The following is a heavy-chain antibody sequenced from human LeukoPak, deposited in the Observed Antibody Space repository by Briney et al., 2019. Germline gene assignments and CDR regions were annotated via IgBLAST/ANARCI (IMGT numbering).Heavy chain of an antibody. J-gene: IGHJ6*04. Sequence: GESLKISCKGSGYSFTSYWIGWVRQMPWKGLEWMGIIYPGDSDTRYSPSFQGQVTISADKSISTAYLQWSSLKASDTAMYYCASSTVTTNYYYYGMDVWGKGTTVTVSS. CDR1: GYSFTSYW. V-gene: IGHV5-51*01. CDR3: ASSTVTTNYYYYGMDV. D-gene: IGHD4-17*01. CDR2: IYPGDSDT.